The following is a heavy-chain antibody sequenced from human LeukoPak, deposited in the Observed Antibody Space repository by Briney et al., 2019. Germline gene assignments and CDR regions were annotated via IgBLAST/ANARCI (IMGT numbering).Heavy chain of an antibody. CDR1: GFTLSSYG. CDR2: ISDSGGST. V-gene: IGHV3-23*01. J-gene: IGHJ4*02. D-gene: IGHD6-19*01. Sequence: GGSLRLSCAASGFTLSSYGMSWVRQAPGKGLEWVSSISDSGGSTNYADSVKGRFTVSRDNSKNTLYLQMDSLRAEDTAVYYCAKGGVAGPFDHWGQGTLVTVSS. CDR3: AKGGVAGPFDH.